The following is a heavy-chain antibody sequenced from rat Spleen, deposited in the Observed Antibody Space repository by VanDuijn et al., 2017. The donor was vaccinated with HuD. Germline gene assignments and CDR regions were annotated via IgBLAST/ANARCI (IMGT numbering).Heavy chain of an antibody. Sequence: EVQLVESGGGLVQPGGTLKLSCAASGFTFSDYYMAWVRHAPKKGLEWFESISDAGSSTYSPDSVKGRLTISIDNAKSTLYLQMNSLSSEDTATYYCTREGYYDGYYHVYVMDAWGQGASVTVSS. CDR1: GFTFSDYY. CDR3: TREGYYDGYYHVYVMDA. J-gene: IGHJ4*01. V-gene: IGHV5-22*01. D-gene: IGHD1-12*03. CDR2: ISDAGSST.